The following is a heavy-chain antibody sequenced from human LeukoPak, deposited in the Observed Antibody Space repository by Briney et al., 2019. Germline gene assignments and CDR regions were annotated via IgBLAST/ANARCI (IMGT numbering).Heavy chain of an antibody. D-gene: IGHD3-10*01. Sequence: ASVKVSCKASGYTFTGYYMHWVRQALGQGLEWVGRINPNSGGTNYAQKFQGRVTMTRDTSISTAYMELSRLRSDDTAVYYCARVKEGVPNGMDVWGQGTTVTVPS. J-gene: IGHJ6*02. CDR2: INPNSGGT. V-gene: IGHV1-2*06. CDR3: ARVKEGVPNGMDV. CDR1: GYTFTGYY.